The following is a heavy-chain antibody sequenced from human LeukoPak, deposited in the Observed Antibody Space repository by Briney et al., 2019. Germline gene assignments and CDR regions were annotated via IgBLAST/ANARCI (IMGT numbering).Heavy chain of an antibody. CDR2: IYYSGST. CDR1: GGSISSHY. J-gene: IGHJ4*02. CDR3: ARFILSSSPPRIGLDY. Sequence: SETLSLTCTVSGGSISSHYWSWIRQPPGKGLEWIGYIYYSGSTNYNPSLKSRVTISVDTSKNQFSLKLSSVTAADTAVYYCARFILSSSPPRIGLDYWGQGTLVTVSS. V-gene: IGHV4-59*11. D-gene: IGHD6-13*01.